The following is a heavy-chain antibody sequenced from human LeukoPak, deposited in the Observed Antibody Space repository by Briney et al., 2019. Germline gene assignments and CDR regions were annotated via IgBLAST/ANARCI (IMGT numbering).Heavy chain of an antibody. J-gene: IGHJ3*02. D-gene: IGHD3-10*01. CDR1: GCSISSYY. Sequence: PSETLSLTCTVSGCSISSYYWSWIRQPPGKGLEWIGYIYYSGSTNYNPSLKSRVTISVDTSKNQFSLKLSSVTAADTAVYYCASSGSQSAFDIWGQGTMVTVSS. CDR3: ASSGSQSAFDI. CDR2: IYYSGST. V-gene: IGHV4-59*01.